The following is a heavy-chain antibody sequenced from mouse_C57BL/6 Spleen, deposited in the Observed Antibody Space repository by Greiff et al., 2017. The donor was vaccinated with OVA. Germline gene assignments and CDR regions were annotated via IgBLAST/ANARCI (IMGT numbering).Heavy chain of an antibody. CDR1: GYTFTSYW. D-gene: IGHD2-4*01. Sequence: QVQLQQSGAELAKPGASVKLSCKASGYTFTSYWMHWVKQRPGQGLEWIGYINPSSGYTKYNQKFKDKATLTAEKSSSTAYMQLSSLTYEDSAVYYCASIYYDYDVDYWGQGTTLTVSS. V-gene: IGHV1-7*01. J-gene: IGHJ2*01. CDR2: INPSSGYT. CDR3: ASIYYDYDVDY.